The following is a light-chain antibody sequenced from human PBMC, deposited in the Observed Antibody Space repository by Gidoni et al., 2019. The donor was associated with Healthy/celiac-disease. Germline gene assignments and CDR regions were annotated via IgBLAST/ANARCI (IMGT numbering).Light chain of an antibody. J-gene: IGKJ1*01. Sequence: DIVMTQSPDSMALSLGERATINCKSSQTVLYRSDNRNYLAWYQQKPGQAPKLLIYWASTRASGVPDRFSGSGSGTDFTLTISTLQAEDAAVYFCQQYYDSPRTFXXXTKVEIK. CDR1: QTVLYRSDNRNY. CDR3: QQYYDSPRT. V-gene: IGKV4-1*01. CDR2: WAS.